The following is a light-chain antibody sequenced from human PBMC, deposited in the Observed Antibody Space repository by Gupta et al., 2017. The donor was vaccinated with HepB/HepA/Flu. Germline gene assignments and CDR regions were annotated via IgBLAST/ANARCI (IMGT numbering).Light chain of an antibody. CDR2: DVN. V-gene: IGLV2-14*03. Sequence: QSALTQPASVSGSPGKSITISCTGTSSDVVGYNYVSWYQQHPGKSPKLMIYDVNNRPSGISNRFSGSKSGNTASLTISGLQAEDEADYYCSSYTSSSTVVFGGGTKLTVL. J-gene: IGLJ2*01. CDR3: SSYTSSSTVV. CDR1: SSDVVGYNY.